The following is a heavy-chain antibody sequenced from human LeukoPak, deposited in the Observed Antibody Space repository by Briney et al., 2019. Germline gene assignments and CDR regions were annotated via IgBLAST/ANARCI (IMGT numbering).Heavy chain of an antibody. J-gene: IGHJ4*02. V-gene: IGHV3-21*01. D-gene: IGHD2-2*01. CDR3: ARGISTAPPYYFDY. CDR2: ISSSSSYI. CDR1: GFTFSSYS. Sequence: GGPLRLSCAASGFTFSSYSMNWVRQAPGKGLEWVSSISSSSSYIYYADSVKGRFTISRDNAKNSLYLQMNSLRAEDTAVYYCARGISTAPPYYFDYWGQGTLVTVSS.